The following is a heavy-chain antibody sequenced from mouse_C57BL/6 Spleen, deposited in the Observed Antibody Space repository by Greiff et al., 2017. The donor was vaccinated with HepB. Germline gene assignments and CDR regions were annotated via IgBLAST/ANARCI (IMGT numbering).Heavy chain of an antibody. CDR2: IYPGDGDT. CDR3: ARREAMDY. Sequence: QVQLKESGPELVKPGASVKISCKASGYAFSSSWMNWVKQRPGKGLEWIGRIYPGDGDTNYNGKFKGKATLTADKSSSTAYMQLSSLTSEDSAVYFCARREAMDYGGQGTSVTVSS. J-gene: IGHJ4*01. V-gene: IGHV1-82*01. CDR1: GYAFSSSW.